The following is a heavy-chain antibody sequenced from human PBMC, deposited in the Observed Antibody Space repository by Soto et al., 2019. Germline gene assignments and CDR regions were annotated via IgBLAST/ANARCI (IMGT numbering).Heavy chain of an antibody. CDR1: GFTVSSNY. J-gene: IGHJ3*02. CDR3: AKMSETDAFDI. V-gene: IGHV3-66*01. Sequence: GGSLRLSCAASGFTVSSNYMSWVRQAPGKGLEWVSLISSGGNTYYADSVKGRFTISRDNSKNTLYLQMNSLRAEDTAVYYCAKMSETDAFDIWGQGTMVTVSS. CDR2: ISSGGNT.